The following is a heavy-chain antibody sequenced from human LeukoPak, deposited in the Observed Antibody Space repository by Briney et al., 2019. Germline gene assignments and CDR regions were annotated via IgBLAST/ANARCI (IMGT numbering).Heavy chain of an antibody. CDR1: GGSFSGYY. V-gene: IGHV4-34*01. CDR3: ARRAYYYGMDV. J-gene: IGHJ6*04. CDR2: INHSGST. Sequence: PSETLSLTCAVYGGSFSGYYWSWIRQPPGKGLEWIGEINHSGSTNYNPSLKSRVTISVDTSKSQFSLKLSSVTAADTAVYYCARRAYYYGMDVWSKGTTVTVSS.